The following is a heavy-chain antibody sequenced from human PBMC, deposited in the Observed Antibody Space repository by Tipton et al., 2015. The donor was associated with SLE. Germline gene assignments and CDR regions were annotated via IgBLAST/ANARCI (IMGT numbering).Heavy chain of an antibody. J-gene: IGHJ3*02. Sequence: SLRLSCAASGFTFSSYWMSWVRQAPGKGLEWVANIKQDGSEKYYVDSVKGRFTISRDNAKNSLYLQMNSLRAEDTAVYYCARDLSSGYSRSVFNIWGQGTMVTVSS. CDR2: IKQDGSEK. V-gene: IGHV3-7*01. CDR3: ARDLSSGYSRSVFNI. D-gene: IGHD3-22*01. CDR1: GFTFSSYW.